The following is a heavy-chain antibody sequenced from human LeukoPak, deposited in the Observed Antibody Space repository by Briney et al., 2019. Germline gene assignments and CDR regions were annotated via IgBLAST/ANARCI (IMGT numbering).Heavy chain of an antibody. J-gene: IGHJ4*02. V-gene: IGHV3-9*01. CDR3: AKSYYGSEYYFDY. Sequence: XXCXXSXFTXDDYGMHWVRHAPGKGLEWVSGISWSGGSIGYADSVKGRFTISRDNAKNSLYLQMNSLRAEDTALYYCAKSYYGSEYYFDYWGQGTLVTVSS. CDR1: XFTXDDYG. D-gene: IGHD3-10*01. CDR2: ISWSGGSI.